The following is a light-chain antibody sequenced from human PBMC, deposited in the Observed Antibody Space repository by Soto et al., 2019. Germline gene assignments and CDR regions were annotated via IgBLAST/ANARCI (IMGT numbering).Light chain of an antibody. CDR3: QQYNSYPRYT. CDR2: DAS. Sequence: DIQMTQSPSTLSASVGDRVTITCRASQSISSWLAWYQQKPGKAPKLLIYDASSLESGVPSRFSGSGSGTEFTLTISSLQPDDFATYYGQQYNSYPRYTFGQGTKLEIK. CDR1: QSISSW. V-gene: IGKV1-5*01. J-gene: IGKJ2*01.